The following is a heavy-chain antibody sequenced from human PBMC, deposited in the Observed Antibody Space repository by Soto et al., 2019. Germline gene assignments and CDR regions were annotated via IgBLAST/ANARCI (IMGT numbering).Heavy chain of an antibody. V-gene: IGHV5-51*01. J-gene: IGHJ4*02. CDR1: GYTFTSYW. Sequence: RGESLKISCEGSGYTFTSYWIAWVRQMPGKGLEWMAIINPGDSDTRYSPSFQGQVTISVDKSIRTAYLQWSSLKASDTAVYYCASPDSSGYYIYWGQGTLVTVSS. D-gene: IGHD3-22*01. CDR3: ASPDSSGYYIY. CDR2: INPGDSDT.